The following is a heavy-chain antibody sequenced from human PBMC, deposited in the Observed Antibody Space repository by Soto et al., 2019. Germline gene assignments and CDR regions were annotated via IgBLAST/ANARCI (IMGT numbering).Heavy chain of an antibody. CDR2: IYYSGST. D-gene: IGHD3-10*01. Sequence: SETLSLTCTVSGGSISSYYWNWIRQPPGKGLEWIGYIYYSGSTNYNPSLKSRVTISVDTSKNQFSLKLSSVTAADTAVYYCARLTMVRGVIIDWFDPWGQGTLVTV. J-gene: IGHJ5*02. CDR3: ARLTMVRGVIIDWFDP. CDR1: GGSISSYY. V-gene: IGHV4-59*08.